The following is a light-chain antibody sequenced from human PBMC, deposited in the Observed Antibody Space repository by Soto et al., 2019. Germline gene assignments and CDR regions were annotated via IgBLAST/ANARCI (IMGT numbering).Light chain of an antibody. CDR2: GAS. CDR1: QSVSSN. Sequence: EIVMTQSPATLSVSPGERATLSCRASQSVSSNLAWYQQKPGQAPRLLIYGASTRATVIPDRFSGSWSGTEFTLTISSLQSEDFAVYYCQQYNNWPRTFGQGTKVDIK. CDR3: QQYNNWPRT. V-gene: IGKV3-15*01. J-gene: IGKJ1*01.